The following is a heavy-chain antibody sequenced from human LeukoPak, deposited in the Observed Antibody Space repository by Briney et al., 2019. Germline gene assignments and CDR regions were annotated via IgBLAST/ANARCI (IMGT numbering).Heavy chain of an antibody. Sequence: ESLKISCKGSEYSFTNYWIGWVRQMPGKGLEWMGIIYPGDSDTRYSPSSQGQVTISADKSISTAYLQWSSLKASDTAMYFCATYAGSYSKYFQHWGQGTLVTVSS. CDR2: IYPGDSDT. CDR1: EYSFTNYW. J-gene: IGHJ1*01. D-gene: IGHD3-10*01. CDR3: ATYAGSYSKYFQH. V-gene: IGHV5-51*01.